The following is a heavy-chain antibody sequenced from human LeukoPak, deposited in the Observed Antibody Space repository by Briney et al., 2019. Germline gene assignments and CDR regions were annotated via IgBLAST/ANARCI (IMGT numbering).Heavy chain of an antibody. V-gene: IGHV4-30-4*01. Sequence: SQTLSLTCTVSGGSMSSGDYYWSWIRQPPGKGLEWIGNINYSGSTDYNPSLKSRVAISVDTTKNQFSLRLSSVTAADTAVYYCARDRPGVVGGNWFDPWGQGTLVIVSS. J-gene: IGHJ5*02. CDR1: GGSMSSGDYY. CDR3: ARDRPGVVGGNWFDP. D-gene: IGHD1-26*01. CDR2: INYSGST.